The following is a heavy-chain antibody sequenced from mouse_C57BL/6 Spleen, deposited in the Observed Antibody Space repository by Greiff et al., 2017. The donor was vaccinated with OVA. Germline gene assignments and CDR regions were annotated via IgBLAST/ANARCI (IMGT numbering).Heavy chain of an antibody. Sequence: QVQLQQSGPELVKPGASVKISCKASGYAFSSSWMNWVKQRPGKGLEWIGRIYPGDGDTNYNGKFKGKATLTADKSSSTADMQLSSLTSEDSAVYFCAREYYYGRWGYFDYWGQGTTLTVSS. CDR2: IYPGDGDT. CDR3: AREYYYGRWGYFDY. J-gene: IGHJ2*01. V-gene: IGHV1-82*01. CDR1: GYAFSSSW. D-gene: IGHD1-1*01.